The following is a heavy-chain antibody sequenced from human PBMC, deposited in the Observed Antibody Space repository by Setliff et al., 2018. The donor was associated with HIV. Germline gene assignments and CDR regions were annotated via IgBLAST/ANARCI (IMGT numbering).Heavy chain of an antibody. J-gene: IGHJ4*01. Sequence: LSLTCAVSGVSVNNDDDYWGWIRQPPGKGLEWIAIIHQSGTAHKRPSLKSRVTISIDTSENLFSLKLSGVTAADTAIYYCARQVGEGKWYLDSWGHGALVTVSS. CDR3: ARQVGEGKWYLDS. V-gene: IGHV4-39*01. D-gene: IGHD1-26*01. CDR1: GVSVNNDDDY. CDR2: IHQSGTA.